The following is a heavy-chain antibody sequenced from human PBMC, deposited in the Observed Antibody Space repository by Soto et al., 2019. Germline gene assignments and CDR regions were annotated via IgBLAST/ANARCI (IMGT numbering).Heavy chain of an antibody. CDR3: AKGDIVLMVHAAYFDY. CDR2: ISGSGGDST. D-gene: IGHD2-8*01. J-gene: IGHJ4*02. CDR1: GFTFSSYA. V-gene: IGHV3-23*01. Sequence: GGSLRLSCAASGFTFSSYAMSWVRQAPGKGLEWVSSISGSGGDSTYYADSVKGRFTVSRDNSKNTLYLQMISLRAEDTAVYYCAKGDIVLMVHAAYFDYGGQGTLVTVSS.